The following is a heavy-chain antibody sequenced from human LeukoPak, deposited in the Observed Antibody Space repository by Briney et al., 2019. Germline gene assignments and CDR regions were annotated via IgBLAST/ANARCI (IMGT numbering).Heavy chain of an antibody. Sequence: GGSLRLSCAASGFTFSSYSMNWVRQAPGKGLEWVSSISSSSSYIYYADSVKGRFTNSRDNAKNSLYLQMNSLRAEDTAVYYCARVKDSSSSSRYWGQGTLVTVSS. CDR1: GFTFSSYS. J-gene: IGHJ4*02. CDR2: ISSSSSYI. V-gene: IGHV3-21*01. D-gene: IGHD6-6*01. CDR3: ARVKDSSSSSRY.